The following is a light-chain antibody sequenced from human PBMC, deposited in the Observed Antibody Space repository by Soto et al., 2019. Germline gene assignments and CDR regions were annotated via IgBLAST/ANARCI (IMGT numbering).Light chain of an antibody. CDR1: SSDVGGYNY. CDR2: EVS. J-gene: IGLJ1*01. V-gene: IGLV2-14*01. Sequence: QSALTQPASVSGSPGQSITISCTGTSSDVGGYNYVAWYQQHPGKVPRLVIYEVSNRPSGVSNRFSGSKSGSTASLTISGLQAEDEADYYCISYTSSSTSYVFGTGTKVTVL. CDR3: ISYTSSSTSYV.